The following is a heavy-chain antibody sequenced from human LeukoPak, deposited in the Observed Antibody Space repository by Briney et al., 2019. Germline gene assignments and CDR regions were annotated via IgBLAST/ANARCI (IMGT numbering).Heavy chain of an antibody. CDR2: INHSGST. V-gene: IGHV4-39*07. CDR1: GASVSSGTYY. CDR3: AREKITYDYVWGSYRPYYFDY. Sequence: SETLSLTCTVSGASVSSGTYYWSWIRQPPGKGLEWIGEINHSGSTNYNPSLKSRVTISVDTSKNQFSLKLSSVTAADTAVYYCAREKITYDYVWGSYRPYYFDYWGQGTLVTVSS. J-gene: IGHJ4*02. D-gene: IGHD3-16*02.